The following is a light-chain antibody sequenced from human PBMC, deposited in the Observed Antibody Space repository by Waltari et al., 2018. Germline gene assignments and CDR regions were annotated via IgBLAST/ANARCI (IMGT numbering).Light chain of an antibody. Sequence: SSELTQDPAVSVALGQTVRIKCQGDSLIYYYASWYQQKPGKAPVLVMYDQDTRPSGIPDRFSASSSGNTVSLTIAGAQAEDEADYHCNSRDSSGRHLVFGGGTKLTVL. J-gene: IGLJ3*02. CDR3: NSRDSSGRHLV. V-gene: IGLV3-19*01. CDR1: SLIYYY. CDR2: DQD.